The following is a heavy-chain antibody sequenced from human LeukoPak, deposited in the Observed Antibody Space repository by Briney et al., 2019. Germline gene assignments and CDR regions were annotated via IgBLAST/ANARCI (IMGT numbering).Heavy chain of an antibody. J-gene: IGHJ5*02. V-gene: IGHV4-59*01. CDR3: ARDPGNWFDP. CDR1: GGSISSYY. D-gene: IGHD3-10*01. Sequence: PSETLSLTCTVSGGSISSYYWTWIRQSPGKGLEWIGYIYHSGSTKYNSSLKSRVTMSVDTSKNQFSLKLSSVTAADTAVYYCARDPGNWFDPWGQGTLVTVSS. CDR2: IYHSGST.